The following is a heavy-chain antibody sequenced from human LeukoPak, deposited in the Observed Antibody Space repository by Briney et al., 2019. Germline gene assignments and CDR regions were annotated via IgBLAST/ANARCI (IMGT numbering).Heavy chain of an antibody. CDR2: INHSGST. J-gene: IGHJ4*02. D-gene: IGHD3-22*01. CDR3: ARGYRDYYDSSGYYTFDY. CDR1: GGSFSGYY. Sequence: SETLSLTCAVYGGSFSGYYWSWIRQSPGKGLEWIGEINHSGSTNYNPSLKSRVTISIDTSKNQFSLKLSSVTAADTAVYYCARGYRDYYDSSGYYTFDYWGQGTLVTVSS. V-gene: IGHV4-34*01.